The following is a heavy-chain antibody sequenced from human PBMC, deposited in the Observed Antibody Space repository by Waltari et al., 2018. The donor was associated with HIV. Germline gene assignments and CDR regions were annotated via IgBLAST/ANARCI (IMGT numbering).Heavy chain of an antibody. Sequence: QVQLQESGPGLVKPSQTLSLTCTVSGGSISSGSYYWSWIRQPAGKGLEWIGRIYTSGSTNYNPPLKSRVTISVDTSKNQFSLKLSSVTAADTAVYYCASSSRGYYDSSSYYPPFDYWGQGTLVTVSS. V-gene: IGHV4-61*02. J-gene: IGHJ4*02. CDR3: ASSSRGYYDSSSYYPPFDY. D-gene: IGHD3-22*01. CDR1: GGSISSGSYY. CDR2: IYTSGST.